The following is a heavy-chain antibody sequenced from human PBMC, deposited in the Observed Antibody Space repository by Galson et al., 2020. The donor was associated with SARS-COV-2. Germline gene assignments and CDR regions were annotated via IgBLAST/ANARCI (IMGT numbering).Heavy chain of an antibody. J-gene: IGHJ4*02. CDR3: ARGLHYYDSSGYYFDY. V-gene: IGHV4-59*01. Sequence: KTSETLSLTCTVSGGSISSYYWSWIRQPPGKGLEWIGYIYYSGSTNYNPSLKSRVTISVDTSKNQFSLKLSSVTAADTAVYYCARGLHYYDSSGYYFDYWGQGTLVTVSS. D-gene: IGHD3-22*01. CDR2: IYYSGST. CDR1: GGSISSYY.